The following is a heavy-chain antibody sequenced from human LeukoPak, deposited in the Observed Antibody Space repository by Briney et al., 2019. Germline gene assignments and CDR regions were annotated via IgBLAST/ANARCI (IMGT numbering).Heavy chain of an antibody. J-gene: IGHJ4*02. CDR3: AREEAAGTIDY. CDR1: GGSISSYY. Sequence: PSETLSLTCTVPGGSISSYYWSWIRQPPGKGLEWIGYIYYSGSTNYNPSLKSRVTISVDTSKNQFSLKLSSVTAADTAVYYCAREEAAGTIDYWGQGTLVTVSS. V-gene: IGHV4-59*01. CDR2: IYYSGST. D-gene: IGHD6-13*01.